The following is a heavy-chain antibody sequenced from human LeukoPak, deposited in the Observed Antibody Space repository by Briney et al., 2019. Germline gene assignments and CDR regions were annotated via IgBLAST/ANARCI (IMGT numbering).Heavy chain of an antibody. J-gene: IGHJ5*02. CDR1: GGTFSSYA. D-gene: IGHD3-10*01. CDR2: IIPILGIA. V-gene: IGHV1-69*04. CDR3: AREGVNYYGSGEAWFDP. Sequence: SVKVSCKASGGTFSSYAISWVRQAPGQGLEWMGRIIPILGIANYAQKFQGRVTITADKSTSTAYMELSSLRSEDTAVYYCAREGVNYYGSGEAWFDPWGQGTLVTVSS.